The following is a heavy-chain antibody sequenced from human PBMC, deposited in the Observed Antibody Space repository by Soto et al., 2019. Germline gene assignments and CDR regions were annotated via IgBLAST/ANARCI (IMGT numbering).Heavy chain of an antibody. J-gene: IGHJ4*02. CDR2: IIPIFGTA. V-gene: IGHV1-69*01. CDR3: ARAGTYGGILSHFYD. Sequence: QVQLVQSGAEVQKPGSSVKVSCKASGGTFSSYAISWVRQAPGQGLEWMGGIIPIFGTANYAPKFQGRVTNTAEESTSTACMELSSLRYEDTVAYCCARAGTYGGILSHFYDWSRGTLVTVSS. CDR1: GGTFSSYA. D-gene: IGHD3-3*02.